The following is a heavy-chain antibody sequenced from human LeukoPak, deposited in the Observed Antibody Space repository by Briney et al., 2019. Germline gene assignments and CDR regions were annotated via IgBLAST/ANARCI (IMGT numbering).Heavy chain of an antibody. J-gene: IGHJ6*02. D-gene: IGHD1-1*01. CDR2: IYYSGST. CDR3: ARGRTDGTRLYYYYYYGMDV. CDR1: GGSISSGGYS. V-gene: IGHV4-30-2*05. Sequence: PSQTLSLTCAVSGGSISSGGYSWSWIRQPPGKGLEWIGYIYYSGSTYYNPSLKSRVTISVDTSKNQFSLKLSSVTATDTAVYYCARGRTDGTRLYYYYYYGMDVWGQGTTVTVSS.